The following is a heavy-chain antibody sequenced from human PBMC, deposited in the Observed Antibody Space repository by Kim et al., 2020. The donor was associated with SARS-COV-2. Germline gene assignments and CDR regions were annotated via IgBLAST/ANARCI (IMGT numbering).Heavy chain of an antibody. CDR2: IWYDGSNK. CDR1: GFTFSNYG. V-gene: IGHV3-33*01. J-gene: IGHJ6*02. Sequence: GGSLRLSCAASGFTFSNYGMHWVRQAPGKGLEWVAVIWYDGSNKYYADSVKGRFTISRDNSKNTLYLQMNSLRAEDTAVYYCARDTMYTSSWYFGYYYYYGMDVWGQGTTVTVSS. CDR3: ARDTMYTSSWYFGYYYYYGMDV. D-gene: IGHD6-13*01.